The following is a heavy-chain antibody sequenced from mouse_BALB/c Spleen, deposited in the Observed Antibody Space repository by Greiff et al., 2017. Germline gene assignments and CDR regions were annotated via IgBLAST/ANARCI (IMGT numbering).Heavy chain of an antibody. D-gene: IGHD2-4*01. Sequence: QVQLQQSGAELARPGASVKLSCKASGYTFTSYWMQWVKQRPGQGLEWIGAIYPGDGDTRYTQKFKGKATLTADKSSSTAYMQLSSLASEDSAVYYCARRDYDPYYYAMDYWGQGTSVTVSS. CDR3: ARRDYDPYYYAMDY. V-gene: IGHV1-87*01. CDR2: IYPGDGDT. J-gene: IGHJ4*01. CDR1: GYTFTSYW.